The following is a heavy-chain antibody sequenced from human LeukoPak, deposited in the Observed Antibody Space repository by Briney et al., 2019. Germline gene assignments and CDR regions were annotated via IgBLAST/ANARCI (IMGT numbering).Heavy chain of an antibody. Sequence: SETLSLTRTVSGGSISSYYWSWIRQPPGKGLEWIGYIYYSGSTNYNPSLKSRVTISVDTSKNQFSLKLSSVTAADTAVYYCARDMNLGGFDYWGQGTLVTVSS. J-gene: IGHJ4*02. CDR1: GGSISSYY. CDR3: ARDMNLGGFDY. CDR2: IYYSGST. D-gene: IGHD2-15*01. V-gene: IGHV4-59*01.